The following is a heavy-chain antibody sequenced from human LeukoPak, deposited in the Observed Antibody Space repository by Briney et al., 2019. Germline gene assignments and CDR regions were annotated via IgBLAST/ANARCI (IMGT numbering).Heavy chain of an antibody. CDR1: GFTFSSYA. Sequence: GGSLRLSCAASGFTFSSYAMSWVRQAPGKGLEWVSAISGSGGSTYYADSVKGRFTISRDNSKNSLYLQMNSLRAEDTAVYYCARDRVEYSSSSVPVVYWGQGTLVTVSS. J-gene: IGHJ4*02. D-gene: IGHD6-6*01. V-gene: IGHV3-23*01. CDR2: ISGSGGST. CDR3: ARDRVEYSSSSVPVVY.